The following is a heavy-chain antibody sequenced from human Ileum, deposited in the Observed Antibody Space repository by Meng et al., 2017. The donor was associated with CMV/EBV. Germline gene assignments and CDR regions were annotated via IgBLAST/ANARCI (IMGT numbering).Heavy chain of an antibody. D-gene: IGHD7-27*01. V-gene: IGHV1-2*02. Sequence: QMQLVQSGLELKKPGASVKVSCKASGNIFTGYYMHWVRQAPGQGLEWVGCINLNSGVIDFAQKFQGRITLTRDTSITTAYMELTRLIYDDTAVYYCARENWVYDYWGQGTLVTVSS. CDR1: GNIFTGYY. CDR3: ARENWVYDY. CDR2: INLNSGVI. J-gene: IGHJ4*02.